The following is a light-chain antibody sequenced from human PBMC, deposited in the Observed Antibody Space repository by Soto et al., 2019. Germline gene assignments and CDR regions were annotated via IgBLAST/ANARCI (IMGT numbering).Light chain of an antibody. CDR2: GNS. CDR1: SSNIGAGYD. J-gene: IGLJ2*01. Sequence: QSVLTQPPSVSGAPGPRVTISCTGSSSNIGAGYDVHWYQQLPGTAPKLLIYGNSNRPSGVPDRFSGSKSVTAASLAITGLQAEDEADYYCQSYDSSLSVVVFGGGTKLTVL. CDR3: QSYDSSLSVVV. V-gene: IGLV1-40*01.